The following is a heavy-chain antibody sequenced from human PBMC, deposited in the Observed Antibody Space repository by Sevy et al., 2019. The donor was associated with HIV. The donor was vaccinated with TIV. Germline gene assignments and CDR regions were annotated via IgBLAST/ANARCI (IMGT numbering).Heavy chain of an antibody. V-gene: IGHV3-23*01. J-gene: IGHJ4*02. D-gene: IGHD3-10*01. CDR2: ISGSGGST. Sequence: GGSLRLSCVASGFIFNSYAVNWVRQAPGKGLEWVSSISGSGGSTYYGDCAKGRFSISRDNFNNRVFLEMNTLRADDTAVYYCARGYGSGSPPDYWGQGTLVTVSS. CDR1: GFIFNSYA. CDR3: ARGYGSGSPPDY.